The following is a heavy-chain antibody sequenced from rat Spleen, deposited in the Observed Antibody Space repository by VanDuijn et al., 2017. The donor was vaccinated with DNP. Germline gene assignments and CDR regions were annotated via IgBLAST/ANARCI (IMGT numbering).Heavy chain of an antibody. CDR2: ISYSGST. V-gene: IGHV3-1*01. Sequence: EVQLQESGPGLVKPSQTLPLSCSVTGYSITSNYWGWIRKFPGNKLEYIGHISYSGSTNYNTSLKSRLSITRDTSKNHFLLHLNSVTTEDTATYYCARWTRYFDYWGQGIMVTVSS. CDR3: ARWTRYFDY. J-gene: IGHJ2*01. CDR1: GYSITSNY. D-gene: IGHD1-7*01.